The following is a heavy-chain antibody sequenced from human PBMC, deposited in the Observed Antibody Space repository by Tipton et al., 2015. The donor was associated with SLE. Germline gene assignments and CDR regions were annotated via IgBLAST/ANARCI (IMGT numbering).Heavy chain of an antibody. CDR1: GGSFSGYY. J-gene: IGHJ4*02. Sequence: TLSLTCAVYGGSFSGYYWSWIRQPPGKGLEWIGEINHSGSTNYNPSLKSRVTISVDTSKNQFSLKLSSVTAADTAVYYCARGGGWELWYFDYWGQGPLVTVSS. V-gene: IGHV4-34*01. CDR3: ARGGGWELWYFDY. CDR2: INHSGST. D-gene: IGHD1-26*01.